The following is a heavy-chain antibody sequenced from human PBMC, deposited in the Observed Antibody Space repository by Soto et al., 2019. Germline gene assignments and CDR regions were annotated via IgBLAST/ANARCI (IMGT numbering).Heavy chain of an antibody. CDR2: IYYSGST. CDR1: GGSVSSGSYY. CDR3: ARDRGYSYGYQLYYYGMDV. J-gene: IGHJ6*02. V-gene: IGHV4-61*01. D-gene: IGHD5-18*01. Sequence: PSETLSLTCTVSGGSVSSGSYYWSWIRQPPGKGLEWIGYIYYSGSTNYNPSLKSRVTISVDTSKNQFSLKLSSVTAADTAVYYCARDRGYSYGYQLYYYGMDVWGQGTTVTVSS.